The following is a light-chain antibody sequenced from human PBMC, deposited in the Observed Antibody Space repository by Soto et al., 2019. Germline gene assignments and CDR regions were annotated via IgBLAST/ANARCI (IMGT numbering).Light chain of an antibody. CDR2: GAS. CDR3: QQYGKLPRT. CDR1: QSVSSNY. V-gene: IGKV3-20*01. J-gene: IGKJ1*01. Sequence: EIVLTQSPGTLSLSPGERATLSCRASQSVSSNYLVWYQQKPGQAPRLLIYGASRRATGIPDRFSVSGSGTNFTLTISRLEPEDFAVYYCQQYGKLPRTFGQGTKVDIK.